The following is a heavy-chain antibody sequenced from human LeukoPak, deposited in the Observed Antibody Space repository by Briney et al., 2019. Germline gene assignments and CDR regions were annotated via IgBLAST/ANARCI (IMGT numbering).Heavy chain of an antibody. V-gene: IGHV1-18*04. D-gene: IGHD2-2*01. CDR3: ARGARLSSIVVPAAIGAWFDP. CDR1: GYTFTSYY. J-gene: IGHJ5*02. Sequence: ASVKVSCKASGYTFTSYYMHWVRQAPGQGLEWMGWISAYNGNTNYAQKLQGRVTMTTDTSTSTAYMELRSLRSDDTAVYYCARGARLSSIVVPAAIGAWFDPWGQGTLVTVSS. CDR2: ISAYNGNT.